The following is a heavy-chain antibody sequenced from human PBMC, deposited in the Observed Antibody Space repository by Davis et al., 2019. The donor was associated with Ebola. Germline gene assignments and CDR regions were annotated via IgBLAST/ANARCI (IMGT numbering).Heavy chain of an antibody. CDR1: GFTFSSYS. Sequence: GESLKISCAASGFTFSSYSMNWVRQAPGKGLEWVSSISSSRSYIYYADSVKGRFTISRDNAKNSLYLQMNSLRAEDTAVYYCTCIAARPDDDYWGQGTLVTVSS. CDR2: ISSSRSYI. V-gene: IGHV3-21*01. D-gene: IGHD6-6*01. J-gene: IGHJ4*02. CDR3: TCIAARPDDDY.